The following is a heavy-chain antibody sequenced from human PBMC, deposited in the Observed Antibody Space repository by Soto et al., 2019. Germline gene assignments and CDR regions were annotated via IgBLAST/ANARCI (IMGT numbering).Heavy chain of an antibody. D-gene: IGHD2-15*01. Sequence: LSLTCAASGFTFSSYAMHWVRQAPGKGLEWVAVISYDGSNKYYADSVKGRFTISRDNSKNTLYLQMNSLRAEDTAVYYCARDLILGPYCSGGSCYSYYFDYWGQGTLVTVSS. J-gene: IGHJ4*02. CDR3: ARDLILGPYCSGGSCYSYYFDY. CDR1: GFTFSSYA. CDR2: ISYDGSNK. V-gene: IGHV3-30-3*01.